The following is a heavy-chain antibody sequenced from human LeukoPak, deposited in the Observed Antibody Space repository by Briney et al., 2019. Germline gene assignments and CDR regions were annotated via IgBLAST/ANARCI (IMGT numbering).Heavy chain of an antibody. V-gene: IGHV4-39*01. CDR3: ARPLRRGYCSSTSCYSWWFDP. Sequence: PSETLSLTCTVSGGSISSSSYYWGWIRQPPGKGLEWIGSIYYSGSTYYNPSLKGRVTISVDTSKNQFSLKLSSVTAADTAVYYCARPLRRGYCSSTSCYSWWFDPWGQGTLVTVSS. D-gene: IGHD2-2*02. CDR1: GGSISSSSYY. J-gene: IGHJ5*02. CDR2: IYYSGST.